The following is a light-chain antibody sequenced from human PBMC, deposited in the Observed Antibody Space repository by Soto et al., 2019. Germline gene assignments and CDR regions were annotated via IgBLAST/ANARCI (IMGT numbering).Light chain of an antibody. V-gene: IGKV1-33*01. CDR2: GAS. CDR3: QQYDKLPLT. CDR1: QDISAY. J-gene: IGKJ4*01. Sequence: DIQMTQSPSSLSASAGDRVTITCQASQDISAYLGWIQQRPGKAPKLLIYGASNLEPGVPSRFSGSGAGTDFNFTISSLQPEDNATYYCQQYDKLPLTFGGGTKVEIK.